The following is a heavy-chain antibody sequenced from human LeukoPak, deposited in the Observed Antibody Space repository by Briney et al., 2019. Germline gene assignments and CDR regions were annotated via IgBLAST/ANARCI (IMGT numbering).Heavy chain of an antibody. D-gene: IGHD6-13*01. CDR2: IKSRTDGGTT. CDR3: ATPGRIPEAANWFDP. Sequence: SGGSLRLSCAASGFTFSNYAMTWLRQAPGKGLEWVGHIKSRTDGGTTDYAAPVKGRFTISRDDSENTLYLQMNSLKTEDTAVYYCATPGRIPEAANWFDPWGQGTLVTVSS. CDR1: GFTFSNYA. V-gene: IGHV3-15*01. J-gene: IGHJ5*02.